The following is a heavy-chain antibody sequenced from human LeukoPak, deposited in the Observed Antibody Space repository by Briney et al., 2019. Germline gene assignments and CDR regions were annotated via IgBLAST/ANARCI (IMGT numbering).Heavy chain of an antibody. CDR3: ATSGNYYLKY. V-gene: IGHV3-48*02. CDR1: GFTFSSYG. Sequence: GGSLRLSCAASGFTFSSYGMHWVRQAPGKGLEWVSHITSSSTNIYYADSVKGRFTISRNNAKNALSLQMNSLRDEDTAVYYCATSGNYYLKYWGQGTLVTVSS. CDR2: ITSSSTNI. D-gene: IGHD1-26*01. J-gene: IGHJ4*02.